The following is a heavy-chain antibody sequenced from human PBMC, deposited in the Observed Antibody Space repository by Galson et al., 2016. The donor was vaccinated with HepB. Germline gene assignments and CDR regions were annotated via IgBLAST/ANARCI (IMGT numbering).Heavy chain of an antibody. Sequence: SLRLSCAASGFTVSSNYMNWVRQPPGKGLEWVSFIHSGGGAYYTHSVKGRFTISTDNSKNTLYLQMNSLRAEDTAIYYCARGGLHNNYFDYWRQGTLVTVSP. CDR2: IHSGGGA. CDR1: GFTVSSNY. D-gene: IGHD1-1*01. CDR3: ARGGLHNNYFDY. J-gene: IGHJ4*02. V-gene: IGHV3-53*01.